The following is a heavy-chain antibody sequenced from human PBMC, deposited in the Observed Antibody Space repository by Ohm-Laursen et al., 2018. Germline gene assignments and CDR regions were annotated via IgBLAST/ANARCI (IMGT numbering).Heavy chain of an antibody. Sequence: SDTLSLTCAVYGGSFSGYYWNWIRQPPGKGLEWIGEINHSRSTKYNSSFKSRVTISVDTSKNQCSLKLSSVTAADTAVYYCARGFSGWWGRIDYWGQGILVTVSS. CDR1: GGSFSGYY. J-gene: IGHJ4*02. CDR3: ARGFSGWWGRIDY. CDR2: INHSRST. V-gene: IGHV4-34*01. D-gene: IGHD6-19*01.